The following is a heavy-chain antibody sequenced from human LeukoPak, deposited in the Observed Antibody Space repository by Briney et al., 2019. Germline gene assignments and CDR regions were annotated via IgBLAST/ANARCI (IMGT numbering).Heavy chain of an antibody. Sequence: LETLSLTCAVYGGSFSGYYWSWIRQPPGQGLEWIGEISYSGIINYNPSLKSRVSISVDTSKNQFSLKLSSVTAADTAVYYCARGLAGGSGSYYKGYFDYWGQGTLVTVSS. CDR3: ARGLAGGSGSYYKGYFDY. D-gene: IGHD3-10*01. V-gene: IGHV4-34*01. J-gene: IGHJ4*02. CDR1: GGSFSGYY. CDR2: ISYSGII.